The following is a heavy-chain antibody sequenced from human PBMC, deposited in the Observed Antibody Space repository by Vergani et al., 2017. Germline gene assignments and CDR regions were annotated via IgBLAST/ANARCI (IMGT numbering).Heavy chain of an antibody. V-gene: IGHV3-11*01. J-gene: IGHJ4*02. Sequence: QVQLVESGGGLVKPGGSLSLPCAASMFTFGVHYMSCIRQAPGKGLEWVSYTSSTGSSISYAHSVKGRFTISRYNAKDSVFLQMNSLRAEDTAVYYCARYRGNYDYFDSWGQGTLVTVSP. CDR3: ARYRGNYDYFDS. D-gene: IGHD1-26*01. CDR1: MFTFGVHY. CDR2: TSSTGSSI.